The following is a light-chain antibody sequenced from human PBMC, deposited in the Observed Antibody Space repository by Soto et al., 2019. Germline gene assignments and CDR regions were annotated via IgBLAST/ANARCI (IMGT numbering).Light chain of an antibody. V-gene: IGKV3-20*01. Sequence: EIVLTQSPGTLSLSPGERATLSCRASQDIGSSNVAWYQHKPGLAPRLLLYGASSRATGIPDRFSGGGSGTDFTLTISRLEPEDFGVYYCQQYNNWPLTFGGGTKVDIK. J-gene: IGKJ4*01. CDR3: QQYNNWPLT. CDR2: GAS. CDR1: QDIGSSN.